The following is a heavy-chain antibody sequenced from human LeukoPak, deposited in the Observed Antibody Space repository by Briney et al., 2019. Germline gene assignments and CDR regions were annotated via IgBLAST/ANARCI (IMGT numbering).Heavy chain of an antibody. CDR2: IKEDGSKE. V-gene: IGHV3-7*01. J-gene: IGHJ4*02. Sequence: GGSLRLSCAASGFTFSSQWMSWVRQAPGKGLEWVANIKEDGSKENYEDSVKGRFTISRDNAKNSLYLQMNSLRDEDTAVYYCARGTYGFDYWGQGTLVTVSS. CDR3: ARGTYGFDY. CDR1: GFTFSSQW. D-gene: IGHD3-10*01.